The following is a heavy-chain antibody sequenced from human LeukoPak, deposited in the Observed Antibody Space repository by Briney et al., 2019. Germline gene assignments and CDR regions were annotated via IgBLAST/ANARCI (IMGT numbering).Heavy chain of an antibody. J-gene: IGHJ4*02. D-gene: IGHD1-1*01. CDR3: ARRTRATTGGDYFDY. CDR2: IYYTGNT. V-gene: IGHV4-59*08. Sequence: PSETLSLTCTVSGGSMNNYYWTWIRQRPGKGLGWIGYIYYTGNTNYSPSLKSRVTMSADTSKNQFSLKLNSVTAADTAVYYCARRTRATTGGDYFDYWGQGTLVTVSS. CDR1: GGSMNNYY.